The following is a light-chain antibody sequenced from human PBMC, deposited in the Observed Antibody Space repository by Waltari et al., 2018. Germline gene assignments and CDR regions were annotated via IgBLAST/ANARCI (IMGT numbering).Light chain of an antibody. Sequence: EIVLTQSPATLSLPQGERATLSCRPSQSVSSYLAWYQQKPGQAPRLLIYDAANRATGIPDRFSGSGSGTDFTLTISSLEPEDFAVYYCQQRSNWLFTFGPGTKVDIK. J-gene: IGKJ3*01. CDR2: DAA. CDR3: QQRSNWLFT. V-gene: IGKV3-11*01. CDR1: QSVSSY.